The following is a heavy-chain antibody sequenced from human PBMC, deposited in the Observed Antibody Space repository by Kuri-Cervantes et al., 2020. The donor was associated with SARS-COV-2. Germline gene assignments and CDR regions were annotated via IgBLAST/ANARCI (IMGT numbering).Heavy chain of an antibody. Sequence: GESLKISCAASGFTFSSYAMHWVRQAPGKGLEYVSAISSNGGSTYYANSVKGRFTISRDNSKNTLYLHMNSLRAEDTAVYHCARHPKTIPQYHFDYWGQGTLVTVSS. CDR3: ARHPKTIPQYHFDY. CDR1: GFTFSSYA. CDR2: ISSNGGST. J-gene: IGHJ4*02. V-gene: IGHV3-64*01. D-gene: IGHD2/OR15-2a*01.